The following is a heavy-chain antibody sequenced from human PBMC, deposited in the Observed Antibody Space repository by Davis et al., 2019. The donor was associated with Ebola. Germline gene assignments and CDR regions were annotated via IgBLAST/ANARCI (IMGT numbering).Heavy chain of an antibody. J-gene: IGHJ4*02. V-gene: IGHV4-34*01. Sequence: MPSETLSPTCAVYGGSSSGYYWSWIRQPPGKGLEWIGEINHSGSTNYNPSLKSRVTISVDTSKSQFSLKLSSVTAADTAVYYCARGRRFLDPRLNFDYWGQGTLVTVSS. D-gene: IGHD3-3*01. CDR3: ARGRRFLDPRLNFDY. CDR1: GGSSSGYY. CDR2: INHSGST.